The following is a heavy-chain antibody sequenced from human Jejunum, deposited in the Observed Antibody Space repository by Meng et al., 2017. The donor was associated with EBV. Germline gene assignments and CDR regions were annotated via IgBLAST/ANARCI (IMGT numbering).Heavy chain of an antibody. CDR3: ARQGPSGRTFDY. J-gene: IGHJ4*02. Sequence: QLQLQESGPGLLKPSGTLSLTCSVSGGSIRSSSYYWGWIRQPPGKGLEWIGTYYNSGSTYYNPSLKSRVTISVDTSKNQFSLKLISVTAADTAAYYCARQGPSGRTFDYWGQGTLVTVFS. V-gene: IGHV4-39*01. CDR2: YYNSGST. CDR1: GGSIRSSSYY. D-gene: IGHD1-26*01.